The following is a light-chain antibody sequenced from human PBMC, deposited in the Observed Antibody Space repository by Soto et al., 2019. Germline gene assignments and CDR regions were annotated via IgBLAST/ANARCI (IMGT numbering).Light chain of an antibody. J-gene: IGKJ2*01. CDR1: QSVSSN. CDR3: QQYNSWPPSYT. Sequence: EIVMTQSPVTLSVSPGERATLSCRASQSVSSNLAWYQQKPGQAPRLLIYGASTRATGIPARFSGSGSGTDFTLTISSLQSEDFAIYYCQQYNSWPPSYTFGQGTKLEIK. CDR2: GAS. V-gene: IGKV3-15*01.